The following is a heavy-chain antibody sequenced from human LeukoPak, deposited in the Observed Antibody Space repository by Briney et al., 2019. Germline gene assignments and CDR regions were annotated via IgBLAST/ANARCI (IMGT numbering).Heavy chain of an antibody. V-gene: IGHV3-9*03. CDR1: GFTFDDYA. CDR3: AKAQGGSGWYGPNWYFDL. J-gene: IGHJ2*01. CDR2: ISWNSGSI. D-gene: IGHD6-19*01. Sequence: GRSLRLSCAASGFTFDDYAIHWVRQAPGKGLEWVSGISWNSGSIGYADSVKGRFTISRDNAKNSLYLQMNSLRAEDMALYYCAKAQGGSGWYGPNWYFDLWGRGTLVTVSS.